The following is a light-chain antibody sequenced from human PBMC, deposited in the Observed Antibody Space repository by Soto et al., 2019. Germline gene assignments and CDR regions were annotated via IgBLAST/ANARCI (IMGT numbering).Light chain of an antibody. V-gene: IGKV1-39*01. CDR2: AAA. CDR3: QQSYSTPPYP. Sequence: DIQMTQSPSSLSASVGDRVTITCRASQSINSYLNWYQQKPGKAPKLLIYAAASLQSGVPSRVSGSGSGTDFTLTISSLQPEDFATYYCQQSYSTPPYPFGQGTQLEIK. J-gene: IGKJ2*01. CDR1: QSINSY.